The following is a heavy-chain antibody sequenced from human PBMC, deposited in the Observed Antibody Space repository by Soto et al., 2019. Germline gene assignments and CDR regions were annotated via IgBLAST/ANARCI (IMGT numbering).Heavy chain of an antibody. J-gene: IGHJ4*02. CDR2: ISSTGTFI. CDR1: GFTFSDYY. V-gene: IGHV3-11*04. CDR3: ARDKDWAFDN. Sequence: PGGSLRLSCAASGFTFSDYYMSWIRQAPGKGLEWVSYISSTGTFIYYADSLKGRFTISRDNAKKSLYLQMNSLRAEDTGMYYCARDKDWAFDNWGQRTLVTVSS. D-gene: IGHD3-9*01.